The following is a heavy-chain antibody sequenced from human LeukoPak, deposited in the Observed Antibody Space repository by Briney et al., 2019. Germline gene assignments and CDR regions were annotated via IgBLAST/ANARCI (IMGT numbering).Heavy chain of an antibody. CDR2: INPNSVGT. CDR3: ASFTMIKDYYFDY. V-gene: IGHV1-2*02. CDR1: VYTFTGYY. J-gene: IGHJ4*02. Sequence: ASVKVSCKASVYTFTGYYMHWVRQAPGQGLEWMGWINPNSVGTNYAQKFQGRVTMTRDTSISTAYMELSRLRSDDTAVYYCASFTMIKDYYFDYWGQGTLVPVSS. D-gene: IGHD3-22*01.